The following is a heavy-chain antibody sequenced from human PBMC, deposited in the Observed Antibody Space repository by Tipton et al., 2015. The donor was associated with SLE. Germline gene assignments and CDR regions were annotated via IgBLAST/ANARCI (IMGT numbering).Heavy chain of an antibody. CDR2: IYYSGST. V-gene: IGHV4-59*07. J-gene: IGHJ4*02. CDR3: ARHPLYSSGWYTFDY. Sequence: TLSLTCAVYGGSFSSYYWSWIRQPPGKGLEWIGYIYYSGSTNYNPSLKSRVTISVDTSKNQFSLKLSSVTAADAAVYYCARHPLYSSGWYTFDYWGQGTLVTVSS. CDR1: GGSFSSYY. D-gene: IGHD6-19*01.